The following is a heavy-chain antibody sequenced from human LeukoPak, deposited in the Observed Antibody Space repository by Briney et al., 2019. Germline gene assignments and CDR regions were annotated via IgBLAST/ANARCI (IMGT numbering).Heavy chain of an antibody. CDR1: RFTFSNYW. CDR3: AKNTLDYPRSWYFDL. CDR2: IKQDGSEQ. D-gene: IGHD2/OR15-2a*01. J-gene: IGHJ2*01. V-gene: IGHV3-7*01. Sequence: GGSLRLSCAASRFTFSNYWMSWVRQAPGKGLEWVANIKQDGSEQYYVDSVKGRFTASRDNAKNTLYLQMSSLRADDTAVYYCAKNTLDYPRSWYFDLWGRGTLVSVSS.